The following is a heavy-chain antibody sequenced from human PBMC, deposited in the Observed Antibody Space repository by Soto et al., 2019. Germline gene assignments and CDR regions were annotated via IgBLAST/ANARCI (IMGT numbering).Heavy chain of an antibody. V-gene: IGHV1-69*13. CDR1: GGTFSSYA. D-gene: IGHD3-3*01. Sequence: SVKVSCKASGGTFSSYAISWVRQAPGQGLEWMGGIIPIFGTANYAQKFQGRVTITADESTSTAYMELSSLRSEDTAVYYCARVEKYDFWSGYYRYNWFDPWGQGTLVTVS. CDR3: ARVEKYDFWSGYYRYNWFDP. J-gene: IGHJ5*02. CDR2: IIPIFGTA.